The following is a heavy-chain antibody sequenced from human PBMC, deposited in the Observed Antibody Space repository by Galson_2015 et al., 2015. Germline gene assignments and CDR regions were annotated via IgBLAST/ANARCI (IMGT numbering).Heavy chain of an antibody. CDR3: ARVKRRGSYCFDY. CDR1: GFTVSSNY. D-gene: IGHD1-26*01. J-gene: IGHJ4*02. CDR2: IYSGGST. Sequence: SLRLSCAASGFTVSSNYMSWVRQAPGKGLEWVSVIYSGGSTYYADSVKGRFTISRDNSKNTLYLQMNSLRAEDTAVYYCARVKRRGSYCFDYWGQGTLVTVSS. V-gene: IGHV3-53*01.